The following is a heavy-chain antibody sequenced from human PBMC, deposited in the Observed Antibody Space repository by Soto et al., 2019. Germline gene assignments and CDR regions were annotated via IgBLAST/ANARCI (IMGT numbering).Heavy chain of an antibody. J-gene: IGHJ4*02. CDR2: IYHSGST. CDR3: ARGDSGYDPLDY. V-gene: IGHV4-4*02. CDR1: GGSISSSNW. Sequence: QVQLQESGPGLVKPSGTLSLTCAVSGGSISSSNWWSWVRQPPGKGLEWIGEIYHSGSTNYNPSHKSRVTISGDKSKNQFSLKLSSVTAADTAVYYCARGDSGYDPLDYWGQGTLVTVCS. D-gene: IGHD5-12*01.